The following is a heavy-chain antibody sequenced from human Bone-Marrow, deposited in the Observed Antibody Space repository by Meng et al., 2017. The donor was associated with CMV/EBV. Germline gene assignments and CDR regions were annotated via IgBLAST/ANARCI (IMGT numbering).Heavy chain of an antibody. CDR2: ISSSSSYI. Sequence: GESLKISCAASGFTFSSYSMNWVRQAPGKGLEWVSSISSSSSYIYYADSVKGRFTISRDNSKNTLYLQMNSLSTEDTAVYYCAKDRVPYDSSTYYFHWGQGTLVTVSS. V-gene: IGHV3-21*01. CDR3: AKDRVPYDSSTYYFH. D-gene: IGHD3-22*01. CDR1: GFTFSSYS. J-gene: IGHJ4*02.